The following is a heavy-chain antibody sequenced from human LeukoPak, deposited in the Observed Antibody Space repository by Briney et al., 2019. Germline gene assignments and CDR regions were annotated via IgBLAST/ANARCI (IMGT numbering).Heavy chain of an antibody. V-gene: IGHV3-21*01. J-gene: IGHJ4*02. D-gene: IGHD3-22*01. CDR3: ARIADSSGYYLFDY. CDR1: GFTFSSYS. CDR2: ISSSSSYI. Sequence: PGGSLRLSCAASGFTFSSYSMNWVRQAPGKGLEWVSSISSSSSYIYYADSVKGRFTISRDNAKNSPYLQMNSLRAEDTAVYYCARIADSSGYYLFDYWGQGTLVTVSS.